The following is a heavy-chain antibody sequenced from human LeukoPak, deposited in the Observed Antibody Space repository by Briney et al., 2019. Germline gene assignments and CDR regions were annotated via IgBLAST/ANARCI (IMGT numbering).Heavy chain of an antibody. V-gene: IGHV1-24*01. D-gene: IGHD2-15*01. Sequence: ASVKVSRKVSGYTLTELSMHWVRQAPGKGLEWMGGFDPEDGETIYAQKFRGRVTMTEDTSTDTAYMELSSLRSEDTAVYYCATTIVVVVAATRTDAFDIWGQGTMVTVSS. CDR1: GYTLTELS. CDR3: ATTIVVVVAATRTDAFDI. CDR2: FDPEDGET. J-gene: IGHJ3*02.